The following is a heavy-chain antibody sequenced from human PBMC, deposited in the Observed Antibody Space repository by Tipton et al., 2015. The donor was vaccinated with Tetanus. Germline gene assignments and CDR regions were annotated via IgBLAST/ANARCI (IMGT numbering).Heavy chain of an antibody. J-gene: IGHJ6*02. CDR2: IYYSGST. D-gene: IGHD3-9*01. CDR1: GGSISSGGYY. CDR3: ARDRYYDILTGYYGVGVDRLYGMDV. Sequence: TLSLTCTVSGGSISSGGYYWSWIRQHPGKGLEWIGYIYYSGSTYYNPSLKSRVTISVDTSKNQFSLKLSSVTAADTAVYYCARDRYYDILTGYYGVGVDRLYGMDVWGQGP. V-gene: IGHV4-31*03.